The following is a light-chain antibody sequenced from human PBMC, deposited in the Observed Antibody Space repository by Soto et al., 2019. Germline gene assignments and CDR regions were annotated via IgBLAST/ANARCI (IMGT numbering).Light chain of an antibody. CDR2: GAS. V-gene: IGKV3-15*01. CDR1: QSLNSN. Sequence: EIVLTQSPATLSVSPGERATVSCRASQSLNSNLAWYQQKPGQAPRLLIIGASERVTTIPARFSGSGSGTEFTLSISSLQPEDFATYYCQQLNSYPLTFGPGTKVDIK. J-gene: IGKJ3*01. CDR3: QQLNSYPLT.